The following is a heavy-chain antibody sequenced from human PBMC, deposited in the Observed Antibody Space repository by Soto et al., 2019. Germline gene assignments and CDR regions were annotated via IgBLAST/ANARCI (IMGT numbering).Heavy chain of an antibody. Sequence: SGPTLVNPTQTLTLTCTFSGFSLSTSGVGVGWIRQPPGKALEWLALIYWDDDKRYSTSLKSRLTITKDTSKNQVVLTMTNMDPVDTATYYCAHVRAYYYDSSGYPAYWGQGTLVTVSS. CDR2: IYWDDDK. CDR3: AHVRAYYYDSSGYPAY. J-gene: IGHJ4*02. CDR1: GFSLSTSGVG. V-gene: IGHV2-5*02. D-gene: IGHD3-22*01.